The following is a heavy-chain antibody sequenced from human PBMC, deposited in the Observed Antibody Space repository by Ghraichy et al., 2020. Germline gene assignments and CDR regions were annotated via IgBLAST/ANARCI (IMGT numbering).Heavy chain of an antibody. CDR3: VSDLGSSHYFRQLS. CDR2: INSDGSST. D-gene: IGHD3-16*02. Sequence: GGSLRLSCAASGFTFNTYWMHWVRQAPGKGLVWVSGINSDGSSTEYADSVKGRLTVSRDNAKNMLYLQMNSLRAEDTAVYYCVSDLGSSHYFRQLSWGQGTLVIVSS. V-gene: IGHV3-74*01. J-gene: IGHJ4*02. CDR1: GFTFNTYW.